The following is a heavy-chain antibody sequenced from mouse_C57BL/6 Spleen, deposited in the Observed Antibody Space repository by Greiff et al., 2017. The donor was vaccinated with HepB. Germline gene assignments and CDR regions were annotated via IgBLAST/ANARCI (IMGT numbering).Heavy chain of an antibody. Sequence: VQLQQSGAELVRPGASVTLSCKASGYTFTDYEMHWVKQTPVHGLEWIGAIDPETGGTAYNQKFKGKAILTADKSSSTAYMELRSLTSEDSAVYYGTRKEAYYSNYLDYWGQGTTLTVSS. V-gene: IGHV1-15*01. J-gene: IGHJ2*01. CDR1: GYTFTDYE. CDR3: TRKEAYYSNYLDY. D-gene: IGHD2-5*01. CDR2: IDPETGGT.